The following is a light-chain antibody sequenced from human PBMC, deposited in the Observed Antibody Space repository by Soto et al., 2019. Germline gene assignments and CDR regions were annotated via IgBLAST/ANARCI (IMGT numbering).Light chain of an antibody. CDR3: QQYGSSSWT. J-gene: IGKJ1*01. CDR1: QSVSSY. Sequence: EIVLTQSPATLSLSPGERATLSCRASQSVSSYLAWYQQKPGQAPRLLIYDASNRATGIPPRFSGSGSGTDFTLTISSLEPEDFAVYYCQQYGSSSWTFGQGTKVDIK. V-gene: IGKV3-11*01. CDR2: DAS.